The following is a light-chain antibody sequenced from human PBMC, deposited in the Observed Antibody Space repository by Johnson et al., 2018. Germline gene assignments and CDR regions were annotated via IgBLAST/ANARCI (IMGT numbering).Light chain of an antibody. CDR1: SSNIGNNY. Sequence: QSVLTQPPSVSAAPGQKVTISCSGSSSNIGNNYVSWYQQLPGTAPKLLIYENNKRPSGIPERFSGSKSGTSATLGITGLQTGDEADYYGGTGDSSLSAGNVFGTGTKVTVL. CDR2: ENN. V-gene: IGLV1-51*02. CDR3: GTGDSSLSAGNV. J-gene: IGLJ1*01.